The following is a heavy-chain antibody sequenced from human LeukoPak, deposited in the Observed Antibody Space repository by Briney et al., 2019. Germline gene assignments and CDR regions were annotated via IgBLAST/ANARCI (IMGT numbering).Heavy chain of an antibody. V-gene: IGHV4-31*03. J-gene: IGHJ5*02. D-gene: IGHD6-19*01. CDR2: IYYSGST. Sequence: SETLSLTCTVSGSSISSGGYYWSWIRQHPGKGLEWIGYIYYSGSTYYNPSLKSRVTISVDTSKNQFSLKLSSVTAADTAVYYCAGLYSSGWYEEGHWFDPWGQGTLVTVSS. CDR3: AGLYSSGWYEEGHWFDP. CDR1: GSSISSGGYY.